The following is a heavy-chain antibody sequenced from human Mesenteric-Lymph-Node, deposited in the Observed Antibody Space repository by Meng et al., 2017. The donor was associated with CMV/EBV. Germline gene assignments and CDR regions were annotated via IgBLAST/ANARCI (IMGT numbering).Heavy chain of an antibody. D-gene: IGHD2-15*01. Sequence: GYTFVSYGINWVRQAPGQGVEGMGWVSAYTGNTGYAPEVQGKVTMTTDTSTNTAYLELKSLTSDDTAVYYCAKGCEGSSHWYSDYWGQGTLVTVSS. CDR3: AKGCEGSSHWYSDY. CDR1: GYTFVSYG. V-gene: IGHV1-18*01. CDR2: VSAYTGNT. J-gene: IGHJ4*02.